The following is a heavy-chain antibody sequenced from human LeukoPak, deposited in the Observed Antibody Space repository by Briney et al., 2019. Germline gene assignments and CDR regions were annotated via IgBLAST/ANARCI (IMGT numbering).Heavy chain of an antibody. V-gene: IGHV3-74*01. Sequence: PGGTLRLSCAASGFTFTNYWIHWVRQAPGKGLVWISRVSTDGRTTSCADSVEGRFTISRDNAKNTVYLQMNSLRAEDTAVYYCARDRTTVTVFDHWGQGTLVTVSS. CDR1: GFTFTNYW. J-gene: IGHJ5*02. CDR2: VSTDGRTT. D-gene: IGHD4-17*01. CDR3: ARDRTTVTVFDH.